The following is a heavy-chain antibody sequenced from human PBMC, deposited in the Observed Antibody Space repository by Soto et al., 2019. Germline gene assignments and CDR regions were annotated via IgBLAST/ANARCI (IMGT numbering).Heavy chain of an antibody. J-gene: IGHJ4*02. Sequence: EVQLVESVGGLVKPGGSLRLSCAASGFTFSSYSMNWVRQAPGKGLEWVSSISSSSSYIYYADSVKGRFTISRDNAKNSLYLQMNSLRAEDTAVYYCASSLVGATTVHDYWGQGTLVTVSS. CDR1: GFTFSSYS. V-gene: IGHV3-21*01. CDR3: ASSLVGATTVHDY. CDR2: ISSSSSYI. D-gene: IGHD1-26*01.